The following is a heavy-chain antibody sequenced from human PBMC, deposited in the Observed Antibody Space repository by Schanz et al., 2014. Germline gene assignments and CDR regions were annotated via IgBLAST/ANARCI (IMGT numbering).Heavy chain of an antibody. CDR3: ARELPGVVAFDF. CDR1: GFTFSGFW. V-gene: IGHV3-7*01. Sequence: EVHLLDSGGGLVQPGGSLRLSCAASGFTFSGFWMTWVRQAPGKGLEWVANIKKDGSEKYYVDSVRGRITMSRDNSKNTMYLQINNLRADDTAVYYCARELPGVVAFDFWGQGTMVTVSS. CDR2: IKKDGSEK. J-gene: IGHJ3*01. D-gene: IGHD7-27*01.